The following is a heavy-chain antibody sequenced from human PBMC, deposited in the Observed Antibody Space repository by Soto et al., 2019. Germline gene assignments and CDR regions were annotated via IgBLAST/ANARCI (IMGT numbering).Heavy chain of an antibody. D-gene: IGHD2-21*02. V-gene: IGHV4-31*03. CDR1: GGSISSGGYY. CDR2: IYYSGST. J-gene: IGHJ6*02. Sequence: SETLSLTCTVSGGSISSGGYYWSWIRQHPGKGLEWIGYIYYSGSTYYNPSLKSRVTISVDTSKNQFSLKLSSVTAADTAVYYCAREGDRGGDCGYYGMDVWGQGTTVTVSS. CDR3: AREGDRGGDCGYYGMDV.